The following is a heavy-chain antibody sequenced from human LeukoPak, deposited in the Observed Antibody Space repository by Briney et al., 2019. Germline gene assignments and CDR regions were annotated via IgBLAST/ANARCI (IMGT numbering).Heavy chain of an antibody. CDR3: ARGSWDILTGYYHDAFDI. Sequence: SETLSLTCTVSGGSIRSYYWSWIRQPPGKGLDWIGYIYDSGSTKYNPSLKSRVTISVDTSKNQFSLNLSSVTAADTAVYYCARGSWDILTGYYHDAFDIWGQGTMVTVSS. J-gene: IGHJ3*02. CDR2: IYDSGST. D-gene: IGHD3-9*01. CDR1: GGSIRSYY. V-gene: IGHV4-59*01.